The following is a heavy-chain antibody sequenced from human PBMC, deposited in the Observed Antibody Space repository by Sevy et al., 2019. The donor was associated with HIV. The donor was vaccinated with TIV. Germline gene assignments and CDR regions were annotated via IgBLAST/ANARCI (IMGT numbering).Heavy chain of an antibody. V-gene: IGHV3-7*03. CDR3: AREEAGTPYYYYYYMDV. CDR1: GFTFIIYW. J-gene: IGHJ6*03. D-gene: IGHD6-19*01. Sequence: GGSLRLSCAASGFTFIIYWMSWVRQAPGKGLEWVANIKQDGSEKYYVDSVKGRFTISRDNAKNSLYLQMNSLRAEDTAVYYCAREEAGTPYYYYYYMDVWGKGTTVTVSS. CDR2: IKQDGSEK.